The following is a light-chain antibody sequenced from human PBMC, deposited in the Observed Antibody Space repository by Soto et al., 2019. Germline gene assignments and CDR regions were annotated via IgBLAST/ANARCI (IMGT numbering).Light chain of an antibody. CDR2: GAS. J-gene: IGKJ1*01. V-gene: IGKV3-20*01. CDR3: QLYGTSPKT. Sequence: EIVLTQSPGTLSLSPGERATLSCRASQSVSNNYLAWYQQKPGQAPRLLIYGASTRATGIADRFSGSGSGTDFTLTISRLEPEDFAVYYCQLYGTSPKTFGQGTKV. CDR1: QSVSNNY.